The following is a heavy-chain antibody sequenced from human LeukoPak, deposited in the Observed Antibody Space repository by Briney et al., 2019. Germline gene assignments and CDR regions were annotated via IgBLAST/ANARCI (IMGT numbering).Heavy chain of an antibody. CDR2: ITGNGDYT. CDR3: AKRSGINYGFFDS. D-gene: IGHD1-26*01. V-gene: IGHV3-23*01. J-gene: IGHJ4*02. Sequence: GGSLRLSCAASRFTFSNYAMSWVRQAPGKGLEWVSAITGNGDYTDYADSVKGRFTISRDNSKNTAYLQMNGLRSEDTAVYYCAKRSGINYGFFDSWGQGTLVTVSS. CDR1: RFTFSNYA.